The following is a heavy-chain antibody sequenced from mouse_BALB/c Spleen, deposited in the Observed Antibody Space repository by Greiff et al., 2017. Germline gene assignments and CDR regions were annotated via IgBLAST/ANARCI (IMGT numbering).Heavy chain of an antibody. CDR3: ARSYFTFYYAMDY. CDR2: IDPANGNT. CDR1: GFNIKDTY. J-gene: IGHJ4*01. Sequence: EVQGVESGAELVKPGASVKLSCTASGFNIKDTYMHWVKQRPEQGLEWIGRIDPANGNTKYDPKFQGKATITADTSSNTAYLQLSSLTSEDTAVYYCARSYFTFYYAMDYWGQGTSVTVSS. D-gene: IGHD2-12*01. V-gene: IGHV14-3*02.